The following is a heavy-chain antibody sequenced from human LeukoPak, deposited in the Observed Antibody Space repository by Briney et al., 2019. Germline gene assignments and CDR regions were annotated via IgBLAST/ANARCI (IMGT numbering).Heavy chain of an antibody. CDR3: ARDIGDCSGGTCRTLGLGH. CDR1: GLTFSSYW. Sequence: PGGSLGLSCVVSGLTFSSYWMHWVRQAPGKGLEWVSRVDNGGTGTTYADSVRGRFTISRDNAKNTVYLQLNNLRAEDTALYFCARDIGDCSGGTCRTLGLGHWGQGTLVTVSS. D-gene: IGHD2-15*01. J-gene: IGHJ5*02. CDR2: VDNGGTGT. V-gene: IGHV3-74*01.